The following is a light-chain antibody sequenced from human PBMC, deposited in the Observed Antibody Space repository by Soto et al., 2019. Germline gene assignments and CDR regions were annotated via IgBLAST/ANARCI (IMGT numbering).Light chain of an antibody. Sequence: QSALTQPRSVSGSPGQSLTISCTGTSSDVGGYNYVSWYQQHPGKAPKLMIYDVTKRPSGVPDRFSGSKSGNTASLTISGLQAEDEGDYYCCSHAGSYTYVFGTGIKLTVL. V-gene: IGLV2-11*01. CDR2: DVT. CDR3: CSHAGSYTYV. CDR1: SSDVGGYNY. J-gene: IGLJ1*01.